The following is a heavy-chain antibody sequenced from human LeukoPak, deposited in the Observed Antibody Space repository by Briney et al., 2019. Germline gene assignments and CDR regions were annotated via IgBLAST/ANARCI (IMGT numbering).Heavy chain of an antibody. Sequence: ASVKVSCKASGYTFTSYAMNWVRQAPGQGLEWIGWINTNTGNPTYAQGFTGRFVFSLDTSVSTAYLHISSLKAEDAAVYYCARHPSAKYYYGSGRADGDYWGQGTLVTVSS. CDR3: ARHPSAKYYYGSGRADGDY. CDR1: GYTFTSYA. D-gene: IGHD3-10*01. CDR2: INTNTGNP. J-gene: IGHJ4*02. V-gene: IGHV7-4-1*02.